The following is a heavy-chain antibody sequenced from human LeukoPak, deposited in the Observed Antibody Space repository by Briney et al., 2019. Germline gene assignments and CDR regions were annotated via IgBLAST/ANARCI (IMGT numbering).Heavy chain of an antibody. CDR1: GYTFTSYD. Sequence: ASVKVSCKASGYTFTSYDINWVRQATGQGLEWMGWMNPNRGNTGYAQKFQGRVTITRNTPISTPYMALIGLTSEDTAVYYCAGIAAAGNRNFDYWGQGALVTVSS. V-gene: IGHV1-8*01. D-gene: IGHD6-13*01. J-gene: IGHJ4*02. CDR2: MNPNRGNT. CDR3: AGIAAAGNRNFDY.